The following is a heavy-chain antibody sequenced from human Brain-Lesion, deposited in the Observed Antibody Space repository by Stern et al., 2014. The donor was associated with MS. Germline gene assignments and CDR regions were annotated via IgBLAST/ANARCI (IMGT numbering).Heavy chain of an antibody. CDR1: GGSVSSTSYA. Sequence: QVQLVESGPGLVKPSETLSLTCTVAGGSVSSTSYAWAWIRQPPGKGLEWIGAIYYSGNTYYSPSLKSGLTLSLDTSKNQFSLQLRSVTAADTAVYYCAGEEDIRYCSGGSCTGNWFDPWGQGTLVTVSS. CDR3: AGEEDIRYCSGGSCTGNWFDP. D-gene: IGHD2-15*01. J-gene: IGHJ5*02. V-gene: IGHV4-39*01. CDR2: IYYSGNT.